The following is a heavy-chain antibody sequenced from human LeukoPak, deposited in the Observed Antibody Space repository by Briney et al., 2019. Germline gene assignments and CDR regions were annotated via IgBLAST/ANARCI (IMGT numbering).Heavy chain of an antibody. CDR3: ARGIAAQRRSWSVWFDP. Sequence: GASVKVSCKASGYTFTGYYMHWVRQAPGQGLEWMGWINPNSGGTNYAQKFQGRVTMTRDTSISTAYMELSRLRSDDTAVYNCARGIAAQRRSWSVWFDPWGQGTLVTVSS. J-gene: IGHJ5*02. D-gene: IGHD6-13*01. CDR1: GYTFTGYY. V-gene: IGHV1-2*02. CDR2: INPNSGGT.